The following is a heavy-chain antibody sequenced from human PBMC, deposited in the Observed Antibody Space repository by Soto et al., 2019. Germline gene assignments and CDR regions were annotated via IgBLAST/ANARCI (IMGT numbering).Heavy chain of an antibody. J-gene: IGHJ6*03. CDR1: GGSINNLY. V-gene: IGHV4-59*08. CDR2: VYYNGST. CDR3: ARHVGLTGYQYYYYYYMDV. D-gene: IGHD3-9*01. Sequence: PSETLSLTCTVSGGSINNLYWSWIRQPPGKGLEWLGYVYYNGSTNYNPSLKSRVTISVDTSKNQFSLKLSSVTAADTAVYYCARHVGLTGYQYYYYYYMDVWGKGTTVTVSS.